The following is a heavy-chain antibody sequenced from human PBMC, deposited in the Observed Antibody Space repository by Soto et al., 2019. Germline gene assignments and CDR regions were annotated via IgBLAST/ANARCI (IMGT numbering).Heavy chain of an antibody. D-gene: IGHD3-22*01. CDR2: ISGSSSYI. CDR1: GFTFSSYS. CDR3: ARNYRDSSGPTDAFDI. J-gene: IGHJ3*02. Sequence: GGSLRLSCAASGFTFSSYSMNWVRQAPGKGLEWVSSISGSSSYIYYTNSLEGRFTISRDNAKNSLYLQMNSLRAEDTAVYYCARNYRDSSGPTDAFDIWGQGTMVPVSS. V-gene: IGHV3-21*01.